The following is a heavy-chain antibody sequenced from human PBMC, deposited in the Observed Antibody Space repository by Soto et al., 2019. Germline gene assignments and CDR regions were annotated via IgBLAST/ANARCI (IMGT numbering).Heavy chain of an antibody. CDR1: GYTFTSYD. D-gene: IGHD3-10*01. CDR3: ARVIWFVESWYGMDV. J-gene: IGHJ6*02. V-gene: IGHV1-8*01. CDR2: MNPNSGNT. Sequence: QVQLVQSGAEVKKPGASVKVSCKASGYTFTSYDINWVRQATGQGLEWMGWMNPNSGNTGYAQKFQGRVTMTRNNSISTAYMELSSLRSEDTAVYYCARVIWFVESWYGMDVWGQGTTVTVSS.